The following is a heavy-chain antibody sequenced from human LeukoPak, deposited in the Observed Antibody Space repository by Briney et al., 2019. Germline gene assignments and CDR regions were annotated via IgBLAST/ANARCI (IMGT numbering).Heavy chain of an antibody. CDR2: IKQDGSEK. V-gene: IGHV3-7*01. Sequence: TGGSLRLSCAASGFTFSSYWMSWVRQAPGKGLEWVANIKQDGSEKYYVDSVKGRFTISRDNAKNSLYLQMNSLRAEDTAVYYCAREAHYYDSSGLGCWGQGTLVTVSS. CDR3: AREAHYYDSSGLGC. D-gene: IGHD3-22*01. CDR1: GFTFSSYW. J-gene: IGHJ4*02.